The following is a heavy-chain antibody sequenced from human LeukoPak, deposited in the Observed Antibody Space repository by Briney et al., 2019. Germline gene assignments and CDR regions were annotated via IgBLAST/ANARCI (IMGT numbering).Heavy chain of an antibody. Sequence: PSETLSLTCTVSGGSISSYYWSWIRQPPGKGLAWTGYIYYSGSTNYNPSLKSRVTISVDTSKNQFSLKLSSVTAADTAVYYCARRAVTPTDYMDVWGKGTTVTVSS. CDR2: IYYSGST. D-gene: IGHD4-23*01. CDR3: ARRAVTPTDYMDV. V-gene: IGHV4-59*12. J-gene: IGHJ6*03. CDR1: GGSISSYY.